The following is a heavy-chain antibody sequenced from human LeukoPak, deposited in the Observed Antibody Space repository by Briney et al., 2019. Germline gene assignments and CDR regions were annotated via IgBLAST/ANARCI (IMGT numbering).Heavy chain of an antibody. J-gene: IGHJ6*03. CDR3: AREFPDTAMVTYYYMDV. CDR2: MNPNSGNT. CDR1: GYTFTSYD. Sequence: ASVKVSCKASGYTFTSYDINWVRQATGQGLEWMGWMNPNSGNTGYAQKFQGRVTMTRDMSTSTVYMELSSLRSEDTAVYYCAREFPDTAMVTYYYMDVWGKGTTVTVSS. V-gene: IGHV1-8*01. D-gene: IGHD5-18*01.